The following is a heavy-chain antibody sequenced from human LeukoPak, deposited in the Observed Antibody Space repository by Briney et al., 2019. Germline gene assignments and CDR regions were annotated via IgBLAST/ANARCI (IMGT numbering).Heavy chain of an antibody. D-gene: IGHD3-10*01. CDR1: GASIRSYY. CDR3: ASLGGSGSYSNWFDP. CDR2: ISNSGST. V-gene: IGHV4-4*09. J-gene: IGHJ5*02. Sequence: SETLSLTCTVSGASIRSYYWSWIRQPPGKGLEWIGYISNSGSTNYNPSLKSRVTISVDTSKNQFSLKLSSVTAADTAVYYCASLGGSGSYSNWFDPWGQGTLVTVSS.